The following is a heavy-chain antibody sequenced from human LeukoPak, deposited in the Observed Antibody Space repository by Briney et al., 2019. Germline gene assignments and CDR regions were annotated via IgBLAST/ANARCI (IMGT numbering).Heavy chain of an antibody. CDR1: GDSISSYY. CDR2: INYSGNT. Sequence: SETLSLTCTVSGDSISSYYWSWIRQPPGKGLEWMGYINYSGNTNYNPSLKSRVTISVDTSKNQFSLRLSSVTAADTAVYYCAREGRQDYVYFDCWGQGTLVTVSS. CDR3: AREGRQDYVYFDC. J-gene: IGHJ4*02. V-gene: IGHV4-59*01. D-gene: IGHD4-17*01.